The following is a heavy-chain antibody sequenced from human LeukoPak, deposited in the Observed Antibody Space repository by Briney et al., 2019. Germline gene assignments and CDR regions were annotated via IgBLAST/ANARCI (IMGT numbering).Heavy chain of an antibody. J-gene: IGHJ6*02. Sequence: GASVKVSCKASGYTFTSYGISWVRQAPGQGLEWMGWISAYNGNTNYAQKLQGRVTMTTDTSTSTAYMELRSLRSDDTAVYYCARVHSSGSIYYYGMDVWGRGTTVTVSS. CDR3: ARVHSSGSIYYYGMDV. V-gene: IGHV1-18*01. CDR2: ISAYNGNT. D-gene: IGHD6-19*01. CDR1: GYTFTSYG.